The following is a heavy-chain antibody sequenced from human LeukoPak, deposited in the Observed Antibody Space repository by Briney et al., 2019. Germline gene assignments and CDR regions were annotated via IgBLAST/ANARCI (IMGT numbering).Heavy chain of an antibody. CDR3: AKAITLRAIKNAFDI. V-gene: IGHV3-30*02. CDR1: GFTFSSYG. J-gene: IGHJ3*02. D-gene: IGHD5-12*01. CDR2: IRYDGSKK. Sequence: GGSLRLSCAVSGFTFSSYGMDWVRQAPGKGLEWVAFIRYDGSKKFYADSVKGRFTISRDNSKNTLYLQMNSLRAEDTAVYYCAKAITLRAIKNAFDIWGQGTKVTVSS.